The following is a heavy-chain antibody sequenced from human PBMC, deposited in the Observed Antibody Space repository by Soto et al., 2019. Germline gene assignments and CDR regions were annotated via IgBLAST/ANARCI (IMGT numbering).Heavy chain of an antibody. CDR1: GGSISSGGYY. D-gene: IGHD2-15*01. J-gene: IGHJ6*02. Sequence: PSETLSLTCTVSGGSISSGGYYWSWIRQHPGKGLEWIGYIYYSGSTYYNPSLKSRVTISVDTSKNQFSLKLSSVTAADTAVYYCARQYCSGGSCYSGAWYYYGMDVWGQGTTVTVSS. CDR3: ARQYCSGGSCYSGAWYYYGMDV. V-gene: IGHV4-30-4*08. CDR2: IYYSGST.